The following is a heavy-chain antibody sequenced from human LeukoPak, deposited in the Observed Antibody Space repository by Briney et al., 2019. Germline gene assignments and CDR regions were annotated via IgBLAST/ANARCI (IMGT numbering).Heavy chain of an antibody. D-gene: IGHD1-26*01. CDR3: ARASGLGGSSSGAWDAIFDY. CDR1: GYSISSGYY. V-gene: IGHV4-38-2*01. Sequence: SETLSLTCAVSGYSISSGYYWGWIRQPPGKGLEWIGSIYHSGSTYSNPSLKSRVTISVDTSKNQFSLKLSSVTAADTAVYYCARASGLGGSSSGAWDAIFDYWGQGTLVTVSA. CDR2: IYHSGST. J-gene: IGHJ4*02.